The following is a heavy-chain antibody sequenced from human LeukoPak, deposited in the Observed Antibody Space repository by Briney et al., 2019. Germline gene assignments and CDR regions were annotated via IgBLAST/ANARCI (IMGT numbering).Heavy chain of an antibody. CDR1: GYSFSNFW. CDR2: IYPGDSDT. CDR3: ARGGWLQLVGYFDY. Sequence: GESLKISCKTSGYSFSNFWVGWVRQMPGKGLEWMGIIYPGDSDTRYSPSFQGQVTISADKSISTAYLQWSSLKASDTAMYYCARGGWLQLVGYFDYWGQGTLVTVSS. V-gene: IGHV5-51*01. J-gene: IGHJ4*02. D-gene: IGHD5-24*01.